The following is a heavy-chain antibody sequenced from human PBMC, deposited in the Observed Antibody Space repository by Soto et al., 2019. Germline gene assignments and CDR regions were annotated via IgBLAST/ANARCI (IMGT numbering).Heavy chain of an antibody. Sequence: QVQLQESGPGLVKPSGTLSLTCAVSGGSISSSNWWSWVRQPPGKGLEWIGEIYHSGSTNYNPSRKSRVTISVDKSKNQFSLKLSSVTAADTAVYYCARGDMGTQRKSKAAAGPYYYGMDVWGQGTTVTVSS. CDR1: GGSISSSNW. CDR2: IYHSGST. V-gene: IGHV4-4*02. D-gene: IGHD6-13*01. CDR3: ARGDMGTQRKSKAAAGPYYYGMDV. J-gene: IGHJ6*02.